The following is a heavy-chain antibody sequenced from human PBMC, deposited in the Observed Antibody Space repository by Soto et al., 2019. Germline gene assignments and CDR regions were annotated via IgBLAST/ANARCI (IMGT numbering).Heavy chain of an antibody. J-gene: IGHJ6*03. D-gene: IGHD3-3*01. Sequence: GGSLRLSCVASGFTFSSYWMHWVRQAPGKGLVWVSRINSDGSSTSYADSVKGRFTISRGNAKNTLYLQMNSLRAEDTARYYCARDQQYYDFWSGYYSYMDVWGKGTTVTVSS. V-gene: IGHV3-74*01. CDR2: INSDGSST. CDR1: GFTFSSYW. CDR3: ARDQQYYDFWSGYYSYMDV.